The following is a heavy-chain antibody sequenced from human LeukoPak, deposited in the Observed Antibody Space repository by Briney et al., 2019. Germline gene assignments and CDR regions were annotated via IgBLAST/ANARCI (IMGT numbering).Heavy chain of an antibody. CDR3: ASRGYYDSSGYYSHDAFDI. CDR1: GGSFSNYA. D-gene: IGHD3-22*01. J-gene: IGHJ3*02. V-gene: IGHV1-2*02. CDR2: INPNSGGT. Sequence: ASVKVSCKASGGSFSNYAFSWVRQAPGQGLEWMGWINPNSGGTNYAQKFQGRVTMTRDTSISTAYMELSRLGSDDTAVYYCASRGYYDSSGYYSHDAFDIWGQGTMVTVSS.